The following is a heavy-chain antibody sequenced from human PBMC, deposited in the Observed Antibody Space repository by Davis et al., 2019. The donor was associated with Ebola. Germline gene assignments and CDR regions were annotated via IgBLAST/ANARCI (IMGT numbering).Heavy chain of an antibody. CDR1: GGSITSGAYD. J-gene: IGHJ2*01. Sequence: SQTLSPTCPLSGGSITSGAYDWSWVRQYPGKGLEWIGYINHSGSAYYNPSLKSRLSITVDTSKNQFYLKLSSVTAADTAVYFCARERGAASVWYFDLWGRGTLVTVSS. CDR2: INHSGSA. CDR3: ARERGAASVWYFDL. V-gene: IGHV4-31*03. D-gene: IGHD1-26*01.